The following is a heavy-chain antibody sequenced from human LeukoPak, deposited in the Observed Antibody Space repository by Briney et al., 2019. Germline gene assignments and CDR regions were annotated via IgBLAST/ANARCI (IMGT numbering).Heavy chain of an antibody. CDR1: GFTFSSYA. Sequence: GGSLRLSCAASGFTFSSYAMSWVRQAPGKGLEWVSAISGSGGSTYYADSVKGRFTISRDNSKNTLYLQMNSLRAEDTAAYYCAKTLRYFDWLLSESYYYYGMDVWGQGTTVTVSS. D-gene: IGHD3-9*01. CDR2: ISGSGGST. V-gene: IGHV3-23*01. CDR3: AKTLRYFDWLLSESYYYYGMDV. J-gene: IGHJ6*02.